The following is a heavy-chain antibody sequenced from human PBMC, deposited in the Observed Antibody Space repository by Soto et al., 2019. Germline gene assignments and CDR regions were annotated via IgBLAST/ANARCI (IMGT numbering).Heavy chain of an antibody. D-gene: IGHD1-1*01. J-gene: IGHJ2*01. CDR2: IYYSGNT. CDR3: AMALRPTGGRGYWYFDL. V-gene: IGHV4-31*03. CDR1: GVSINTGGRF. Sequence: QVQLQESGPGLVKPSQTLSLTCTVSGVSINTGGRFWSWVRQLPGKGLEWIGYIYYSGNTGYNPSLLSRLIMSVDTSTDQFSLNLRSVTAADTALYYCAMALRPTGGRGYWYFDLWGRGTLVTVSS.